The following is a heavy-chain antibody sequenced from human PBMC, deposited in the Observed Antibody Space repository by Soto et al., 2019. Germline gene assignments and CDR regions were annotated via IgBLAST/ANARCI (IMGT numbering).Heavy chain of an antibody. CDR2: ISSSSIYI. J-gene: IGHJ4*02. V-gene: IGHV3-21*01. CDR1: GFTFSSFG. D-gene: IGHD3-3*01. CDR3: ARIIEYDFWSGYYDY. Sequence: GGSLGLSCAASGFTFSSFGMNWVRQAPGKGLEWVSSISSSSIYIYYADSVKGRFTISRDNAKNSLYLQMNSLRAEDTAVYYCARIIEYDFWSGYYDYWGQGALVTVSS.